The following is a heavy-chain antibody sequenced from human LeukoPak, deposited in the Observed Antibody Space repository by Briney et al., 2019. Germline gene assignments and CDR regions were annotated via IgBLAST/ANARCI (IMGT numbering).Heavy chain of an antibody. D-gene: IGHD3-10*01. CDR3: AKRGYASGTYSLSSHVDY. CDR2: INDDTP. CDR1: GFSFNTYS. J-gene: IGHJ4*02. V-gene: IGHV3-23*01. Sequence: GGSLRLSCTTSGFSFNTYSMSWVRQAPGKGLEWVSAINDDTPYYTDSVKGRFTISRDNSKNTLFLQMNSLRPEDTAVYYCAKRGYASGTYSLSSHVDYWGQGTLVTVSS.